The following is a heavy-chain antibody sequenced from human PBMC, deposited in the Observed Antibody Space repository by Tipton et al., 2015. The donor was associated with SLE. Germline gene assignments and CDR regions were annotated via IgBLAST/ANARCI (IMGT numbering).Heavy chain of an antibody. CDR2: ISGSGGST. Sequence: GSLRLSCAASGFTFSDYYMSWVRQAPGKGLQWVSAISGSGGSTYYADSVKGRFTISRDNSKNTLYLQMNSLRAEDTAVYYCAKRVVPAAQGDVWGKGTTVTVSS. CDR3: AKRVVPAAQGDV. J-gene: IGHJ6*04. CDR1: GFTFSDYY. V-gene: IGHV3-23*01. D-gene: IGHD2-2*01.